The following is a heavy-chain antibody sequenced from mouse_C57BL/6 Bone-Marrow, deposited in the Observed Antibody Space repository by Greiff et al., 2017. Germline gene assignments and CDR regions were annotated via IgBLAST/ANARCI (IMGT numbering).Heavy chain of an antibody. CDR3: ARDCSSYNYARDY. J-gene: IGHJ4*01. CDR1: GYTFTSYW. D-gene: IGHD1-1*01. CDR2: IDPSDSYT. V-gene: IGHV1-69*01. Sequence: VQLQQPGAELVMPGASVKLSCKASGYTFTSYWMHWVKQRPGQGLEWIGEIDPSDSYTNYNQKFKGKSTLTVDKSSSTAYMQLSSLTSEDSAVYYCARDCSSYNYARDYWGQGTSVTVSS.